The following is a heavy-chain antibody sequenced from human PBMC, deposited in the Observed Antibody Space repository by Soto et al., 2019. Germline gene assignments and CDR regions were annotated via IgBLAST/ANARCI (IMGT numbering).Heavy chain of an antibody. V-gene: IGHV1-18*01. CDR3: ARTITRLRFLEWLLFRGYFDY. J-gene: IGHJ4*02. CDR1: GYTFTSYG. D-gene: IGHD3-3*01. Sequence: VASVKVSCKASGYTFTSYGISWVRQAPGQGLEWMGWISAYNGNTNYAQKLQGRVTMTTDTSTSTAYMELRSLRSDDTAVYYCARTITRLRFLEWLLFRGYFDYWGQGTLVTVSS. CDR2: ISAYNGNT.